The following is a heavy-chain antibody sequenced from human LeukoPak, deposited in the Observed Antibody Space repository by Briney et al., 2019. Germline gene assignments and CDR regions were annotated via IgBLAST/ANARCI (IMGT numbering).Heavy chain of an antibody. CDR2: INPSGGST. CDR1: GYTFTSNY. J-gene: IGHJ4*02. Sequence: ASVKVSCKASGYTFTSNYIYWVRQAPGQGLEWMGGINPSGGSTSYTQKFQGRVTMTRDTSTSTVYMELSSLRSEDTAVYYCARRQGSQNDYWGQGTLVTVYS. V-gene: IGHV1-46*01. D-gene: IGHD3-10*01. CDR3: ARRQGSQNDY.